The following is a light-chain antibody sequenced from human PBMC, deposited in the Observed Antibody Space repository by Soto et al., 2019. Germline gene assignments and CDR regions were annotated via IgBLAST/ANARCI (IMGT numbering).Light chain of an antibody. V-gene: IGLV2-14*01. J-gene: IGLJ3*02. CDR2: EVS. CDR1: TSDIGGYNY. Sequence: QSVLTQPASVSGSPGQSLTISCTGTTSDIGGYNYVSWYQHHPGKAPRLVIYEVSNRPSGVSNRFSGSKSGNTASLTVSGLQAGDEADYYCSSFAANDNVVFGGGTKLTVL. CDR3: SSFAANDNVV.